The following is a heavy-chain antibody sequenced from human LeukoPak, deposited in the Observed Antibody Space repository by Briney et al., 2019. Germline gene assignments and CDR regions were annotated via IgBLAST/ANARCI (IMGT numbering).Heavy chain of an antibody. CDR2: IRGSGGGT. CDR1: GFTFSSLA. CDR3: AKAGIGVVGYFDY. D-gene: IGHD6-19*01. J-gene: IGHJ4*02. V-gene: IGHV3-23*01. Sequence: SGGPLRLSCAASGFTFSSLAMGWVRQAPGKGLEWVSAIRGSGGGTYYADSVKGRFTISRDNSKNTLYLQMNSLRDEDTALYYCAKAGIGVVGYFDYWGQGTLVTVSS.